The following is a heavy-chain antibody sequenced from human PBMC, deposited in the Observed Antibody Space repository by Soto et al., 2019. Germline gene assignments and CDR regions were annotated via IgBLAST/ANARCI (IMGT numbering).Heavy chain of an antibody. J-gene: IGHJ4*02. CDR1: GYTFTSYG. Sequence: ASVKVSCKASGYTFTSYGISWVRQAPGQGLEWMGWISAYNGNTNYAQKLQGRVTMTTDTSTSTAYMELRSLRSDDTAVYYCASPIPRRNSLDSSAPKYYFDYWGQGTLVTVAS. D-gene: IGHD6-6*01. CDR2: ISAYNGNT. CDR3: ASPIPRRNSLDSSAPKYYFDY. V-gene: IGHV1-18*01.